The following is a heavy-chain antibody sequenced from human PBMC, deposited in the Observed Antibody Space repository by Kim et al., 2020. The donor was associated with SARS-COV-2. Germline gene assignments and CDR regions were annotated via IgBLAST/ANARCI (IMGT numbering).Heavy chain of an antibody. Sequence: ASVKVSCKASGYTFTGYYMHWVRQAPGQGLEWMGRINPNSGGTNYAQKFQGRVTMTRDTSISTAYMELSRLRSDDTAVYYCARDLYCSSTSCYGRWYYGMDVWGQGTTVTVSS. J-gene: IGHJ6*02. CDR2: INPNSGGT. V-gene: IGHV1-2*06. CDR3: ARDLYCSSTSCYGRWYYGMDV. D-gene: IGHD2-2*01. CDR1: GYTFTGYY.